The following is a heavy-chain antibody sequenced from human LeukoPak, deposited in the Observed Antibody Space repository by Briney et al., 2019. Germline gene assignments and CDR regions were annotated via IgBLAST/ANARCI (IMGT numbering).Heavy chain of an antibody. CDR1: GYTFTSYG. D-gene: IGHD3-10*01. J-gene: IGHJ5*02. Sequence: GASVKVSCKASGYTFTSYGINWVRQAPGQGLEWMGWISTYNGDTNYAHKLQGRVTMTTDTSTSTAYMEPRSLRSDDTAVYYCARSPGNRFGERDWLDPWGQGTLVTVSS. CDR3: ARSPGNRFGERDWLDP. V-gene: IGHV1-18*01. CDR2: ISTYNGDT.